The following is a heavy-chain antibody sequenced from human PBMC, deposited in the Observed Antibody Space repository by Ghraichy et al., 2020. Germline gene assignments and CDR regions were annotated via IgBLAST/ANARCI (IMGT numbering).Heavy chain of an antibody. V-gene: IGHV3-7*01. D-gene: IGHD2-21*02. Sequence: LSCVASGFTFSRNWVSWLRQAPGKGLEWVANINQDGSVEDYVDSVKGRFTVSRDNAKSALFLQMNSLRAEDTAVYYCARDDRHCTMDVWGKGTTVTVSS. J-gene: IGHJ6*03. CDR2: INQDGSVE. CDR1: GFTFSRNW. CDR3: ARDDRHCTMDV.